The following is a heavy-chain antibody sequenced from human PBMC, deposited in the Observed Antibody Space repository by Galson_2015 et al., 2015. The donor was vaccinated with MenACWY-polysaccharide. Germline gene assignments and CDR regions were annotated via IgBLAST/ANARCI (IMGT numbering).Heavy chain of an antibody. CDR3: ARVEKYSGSYYILH. V-gene: IGHV4-4*02. J-gene: IGHJ4*02. D-gene: IGHD1-26*01. Sequence: SETLSLTCAVSSGSISSKDWWTWVLQPPGEGLEWIGEVSQSGSTHYNPSLESRVTISVDKSKNQFSLVLRSVTAADTAVYYCARVEKYSGSYYILHWGQGTLVTVSS. CDR2: VSQSGST. CDR1: SGSISSKDW.